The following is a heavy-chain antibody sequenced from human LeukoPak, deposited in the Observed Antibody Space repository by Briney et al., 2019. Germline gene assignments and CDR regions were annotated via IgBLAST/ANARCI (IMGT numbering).Heavy chain of an antibody. Sequence: PGGSLRLSCAASGFSFSSYSMNWVRQTPGKGLEWVSSISSSSTYTFDAHSVKGRFTISGYNAKNSLHLQMNSLRAEATAVYYCARGENYYHSGSSLLPFDCWGQGTLVTVSS. CDR2: ISSSSTYT. D-gene: IGHD3-10*01. CDR3: ARGENYYHSGSSLLPFDC. V-gene: IGHV3-21*01. J-gene: IGHJ4*02. CDR1: GFSFSSYS.